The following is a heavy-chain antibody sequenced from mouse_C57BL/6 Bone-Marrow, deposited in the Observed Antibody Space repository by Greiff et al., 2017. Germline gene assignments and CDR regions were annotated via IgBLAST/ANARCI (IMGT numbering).Heavy chain of an antibody. V-gene: IGHV1-52*01. CDR1: GYTFTSYW. D-gene: IGHD4-1*01. Sequence: VQLQQPGAELVRPGSSVKLSCKASGYTFTSYWMHWVQQRPIQGLEWIGNIDPSDSDTHYTQKFKDKATLTVDKSSSTAYMQLSSLTSEDSAVDYCARSLGRDAMDYWGQGTSVTVSA. CDR2: IDPSDSDT. J-gene: IGHJ4*01. CDR3: ARSLGRDAMDY.